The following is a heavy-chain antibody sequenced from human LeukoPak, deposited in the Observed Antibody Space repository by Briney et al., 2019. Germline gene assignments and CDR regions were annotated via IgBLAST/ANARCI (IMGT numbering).Heavy chain of an antibody. CDR3: ARHESGSGYYYYYMDV. CDR2: ISPGDSDT. V-gene: IGHV5-51*01. J-gene: IGHJ6*03. CDR1: GYIFTSYW. D-gene: IGHD3-10*01. Sequence: PGATLQISSQGAGYIFTSYWIGWVRRLPGKGLEWMGSISPGDSDTRYSPSFQGQVTISADKSITTASLQWSSLKASDTAMYYCARHESGSGYYYYYMDVWGKGTTVTVSS.